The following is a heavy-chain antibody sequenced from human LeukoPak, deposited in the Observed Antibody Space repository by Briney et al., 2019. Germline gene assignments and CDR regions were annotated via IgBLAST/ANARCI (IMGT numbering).Heavy chain of an antibody. V-gene: IGHV3-48*01. CDR2: ISSSSSTI. J-gene: IGHJ3*02. Sequence: GGSLRLSCAASGFSVSSHFMSWVRQAPGKGLEWVSYISSSSSTIYYADSVKGRFTISRDNAKNSLYLQMNSLRAEDTAVYYCARDPTYYDSSGYYGGDAFDIWGQGTMVTVSS. CDR3: ARDPTYYDSSGYYGGDAFDI. D-gene: IGHD3-22*01. CDR1: GFSVSSHF.